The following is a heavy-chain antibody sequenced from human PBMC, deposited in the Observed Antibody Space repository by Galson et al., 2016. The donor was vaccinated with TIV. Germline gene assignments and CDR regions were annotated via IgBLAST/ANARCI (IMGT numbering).Heavy chain of an antibody. Sequence: SVKVSCKASGYTFTSYGISWVPQAPGQGLEWMGWISTYNGNTNYAQKLQGRVSMTTDTSTSTAYMELRGLRSDDTAVYYCARARLSVLTAILFDYWGQGTLVTVSS. J-gene: IGHJ4*02. CDR1: GYTFTSYG. CDR3: ARARLSVLTAILFDY. CDR2: ISTYNGNT. D-gene: IGHD2-21*02. V-gene: IGHV1-18*04.